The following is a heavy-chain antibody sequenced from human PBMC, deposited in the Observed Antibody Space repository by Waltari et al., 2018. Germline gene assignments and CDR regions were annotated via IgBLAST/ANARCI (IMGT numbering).Heavy chain of an antibody. CDR2: IKQDGSEK. CDR3: ARDRHYDFWSGYPYYFDY. V-gene: IGHV3-7*01. D-gene: IGHD3-3*01. CDR1: GLPFSRYW. Sequence: EVQLVESGGGLVQPGGSLRLSCAASGLPFSRYWMSWVRQAPGKGLEGVANIKQDGSEKYYVDSVKGRFTISRDNAKNSLYLQMNSLRAEDTAVYYCARDRHYDFWSGYPYYFDYWGQGTLVTVSS. J-gene: IGHJ4*02.